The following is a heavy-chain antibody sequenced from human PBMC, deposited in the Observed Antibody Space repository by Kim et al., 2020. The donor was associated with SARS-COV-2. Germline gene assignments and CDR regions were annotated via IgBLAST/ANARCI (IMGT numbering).Heavy chain of an antibody. D-gene: IGHD3-16*01. CDR3: ASDLGAPGGDY. CDR1: GYTFTYRY. Sequence: SVKVSCKASGYTFTYRYLHWVRQAPGQALEWMGWITPFNGNTNYAQKFQDRVTITRDRSMSTAYMELSSLRSEDTAMYYCASDLGAPGGDYWGQGTLVTVSS. CDR2: ITPFNGNT. J-gene: IGHJ4*02. V-gene: IGHV1-45*02.